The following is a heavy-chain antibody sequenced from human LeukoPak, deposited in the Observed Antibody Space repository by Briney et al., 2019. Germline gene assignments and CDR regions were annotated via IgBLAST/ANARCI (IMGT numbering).Heavy chain of an antibody. J-gene: IGHJ3*02. CDR3: ARVNPISTSPATSFDI. CDR1: GGTFSNYG. V-gene: IGHV1-69*04. D-gene: IGHD2/OR15-2a*01. CDR2: IIPILGVA. Sequence: GASVKVSCKASGGTFSNYGITWVRQAPGQGLEWMGRIIPILGVANYAQNFQGRVTITADKSTSTAFMEVSSLRSEDTAVYFCARVNPISTSPATSFDIWGQGTMVTVSS.